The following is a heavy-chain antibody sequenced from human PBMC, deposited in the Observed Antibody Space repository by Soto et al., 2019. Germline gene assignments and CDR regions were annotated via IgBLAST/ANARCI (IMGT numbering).Heavy chain of an antibody. CDR3: ASLHCSGGSCYLKDY. CDR1: GGSISSYY. Sequence: SETLSLTCTVSGGSISSYYWSWIRQPPGKGLEWIGEINHSGSTNYNPSLKSRVTISVDTSKNQFSLKLSSVTAADTAVYYCASLHCSGGSCYLKDYWGQGTLVTVSS. V-gene: IGHV4-34*01. CDR2: INHSGST. D-gene: IGHD2-15*01. J-gene: IGHJ4*02.